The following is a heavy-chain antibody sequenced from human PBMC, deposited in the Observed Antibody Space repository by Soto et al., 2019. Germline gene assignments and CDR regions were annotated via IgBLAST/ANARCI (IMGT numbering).Heavy chain of an antibody. CDR2: IYHSGST. CDR3: ARGITGTTNWFDP. J-gene: IGHJ5*02. CDR1: GGSISSGGYS. D-gene: IGHD1-20*01. Sequence: SETLSLTCAVSGGSISSGGYSWSWIRQPPGKGLEWIGYIYHSGSTYYNPSLKSRVTISVDRSKNQFSLKLSSVTAADTAVYYCARGITGTTNWFDPWGQGTLVTVS. V-gene: IGHV4-30-2*01.